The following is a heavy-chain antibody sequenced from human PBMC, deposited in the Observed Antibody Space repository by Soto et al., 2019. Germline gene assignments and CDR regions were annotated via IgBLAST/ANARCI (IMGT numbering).Heavy chain of an antibody. CDR3: ARALSSWDTATSYYYYGMDV. J-gene: IGHJ6*02. Sequence: GASVKVSCKASGYTFSSYFMHWVRRAPGQGLEWMGVMNPTSGSTSYAQKFQGRVTITADESTSTAYMELSSLRSEDTAVYYCARALSSWDTATSYYYYGMDVWGQGTTVTVSS. CDR1: GYTFSSYF. V-gene: IGHV1-46*01. D-gene: IGHD5-18*01. CDR2: MNPTSGST.